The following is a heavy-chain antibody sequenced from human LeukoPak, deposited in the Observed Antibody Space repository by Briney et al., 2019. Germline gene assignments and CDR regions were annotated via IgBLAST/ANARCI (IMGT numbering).Heavy chain of an antibody. CDR2: ISGSGGST. Sequence: PGGSLRLSCAASGFTFSSYAMSWVRQAPGKGLEWVSAISGSGGSTYYADSVKGRSTISRDNSKNTLYLQMNSLRAEDTAVYYCAKVNLGYCSSTSCLGFDYWGQGTLVTVSS. J-gene: IGHJ4*02. V-gene: IGHV3-23*01. D-gene: IGHD2-2*01. CDR3: AKVNLGYCSSTSCLGFDY. CDR1: GFTFSSYA.